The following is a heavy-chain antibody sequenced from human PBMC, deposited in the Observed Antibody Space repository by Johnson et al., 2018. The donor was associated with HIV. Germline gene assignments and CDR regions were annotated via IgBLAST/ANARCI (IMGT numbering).Heavy chain of an antibody. CDR1: GFTFDYYW. D-gene: IGHD6-19*01. CDR3: ARAGAVGFDAFDI. Sequence: VQLVESGGALVQPGVSLRLSCAASGFTFDYYWMHWVRQAPGKGLVWVSHIHSDETDTTYADSVKGRFTISRDNSKNTLHMQMNSLRAEDTALYYCARAGAVGFDAFDIWGQGTMVTVSS. J-gene: IGHJ3*02. V-gene: IGHV3-74*02. CDR2: IHSDETDT.